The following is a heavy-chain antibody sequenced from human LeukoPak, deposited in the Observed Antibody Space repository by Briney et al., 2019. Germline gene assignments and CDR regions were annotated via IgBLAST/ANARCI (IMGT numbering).Heavy chain of an antibody. CDR2: INSDGSRT. CDR1: GFTFSSYW. J-gene: IGHJ4*02. D-gene: IGHD6-19*01. V-gene: IGHV3-74*01. Sequence: GGSLRLSCAASGFTFSSYWMHWVRQAPGKGLVWVSRINSDGSRTSYADSVKGRFTISRDNAKNTLYLQMNSLRAEDTAVYYCARGGYSSGWYVLYYFDFWGQGSLVTVSS. CDR3: ARGGYSSGWYVLYYFDF.